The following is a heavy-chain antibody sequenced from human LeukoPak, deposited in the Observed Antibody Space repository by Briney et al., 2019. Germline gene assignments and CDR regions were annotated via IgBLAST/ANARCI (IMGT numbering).Heavy chain of an antibody. CDR3: AKGGLRVTDY. D-gene: IGHD5/OR15-5a*01. CDR2: VNNDGSST. Sequence: GGSLRLSFAASGFILSNYWMRWVRQAPGKGLVWVSRVNNDGSSTTYADSVKGRFTISRDNAKNTLYLQMNSLRAEDTAVYYCAKGGLRVTDYWGQGTLVTVSS. V-gene: IGHV3-74*03. CDR1: GFILSNYW. J-gene: IGHJ4*02.